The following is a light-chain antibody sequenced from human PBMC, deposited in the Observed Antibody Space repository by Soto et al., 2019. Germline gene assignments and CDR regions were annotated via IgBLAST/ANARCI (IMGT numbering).Light chain of an antibody. J-gene: IGLJ2*01. V-gene: IGLV1-40*01. Sequence: QSVLTQPPSVSGAPGQRVTISCTGSSSNIGAGYDVHWYQQLPRTAPKLLIYGNSNRPSGVPDRFSGSKSGTSASLAITGLQDEDEADYYCQSYDSSLSGYVVFGGGTKLTFL. CDR2: GNS. CDR3: QSYDSSLSGYVV. CDR1: SSNIGAGYD.